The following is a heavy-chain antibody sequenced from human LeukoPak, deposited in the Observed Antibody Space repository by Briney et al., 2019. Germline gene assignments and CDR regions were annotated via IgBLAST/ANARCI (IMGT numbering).Heavy chain of an antibody. Sequence: PGGSLRLSCSASGFTFSSYGMTWVRQAPGKGLEWVSTISSSGATTYYADSVRGRFTLSRDNAKNSLYLQMNSLRAEDTAVYYCATTFEGAADAFDIWGQGTMVIVSS. CDR2: ISSSGATT. V-gene: IGHV3-23*01. D-gene: IGHD3-16*01. CDR3: ATTFEGAADAFDI. J-gene: IGHJ3*02. CDR1: GFTFSSYG.